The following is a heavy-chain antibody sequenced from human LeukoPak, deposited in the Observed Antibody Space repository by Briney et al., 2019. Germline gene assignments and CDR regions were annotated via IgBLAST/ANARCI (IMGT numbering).Heavy chain of an antibody. CDR2: INSDESST. J-gene: IGHJ5*02. V-gene: IGHV3-74*01. D-gene: IGHD3-16*01. CDR3: AKGARGGLQWFDP. CDR1: GFTFSSYW. Sequence: GGSLRLSCAASGFTFSSYWMHWVRQVPGKGLVWVSRINSDESSTTYADSVKGRFTISRDNAKNTLYLQMNSLTSEDTAIYYCAKGARGGLQWFDPWGQGTLVTVSS.